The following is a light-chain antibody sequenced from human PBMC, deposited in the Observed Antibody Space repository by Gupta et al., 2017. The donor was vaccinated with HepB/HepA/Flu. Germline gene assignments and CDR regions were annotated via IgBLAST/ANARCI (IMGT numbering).Light chain of an antibody. Sequence: SSVLTQPPSVSVAPGATASISCGGYNIASRSVHWYQQRPGQAPVLVVSDNRGRPSGIPERISGFNSGNAATLTITRVEAGDEADYYCQVWDSSRDHVVFGGGTKLTVL. V-gene: IGLV3-21*02. CDR1: NIASRS. CDR2: DNR. CDR3: QVWDSSRDHVV. J-gene: IGLJ2*01.